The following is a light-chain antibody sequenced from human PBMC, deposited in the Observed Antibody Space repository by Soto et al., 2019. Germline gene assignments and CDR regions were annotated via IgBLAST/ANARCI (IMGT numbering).Light chain of an antibody. V-gene: IGLV2-11*01. CDR2: DVS. CDR1: SNDVGGYNF. J-gene: IGLJ2*01. Sequence: QSALTQPRSVSGSPGQSVTISCTGTSNDVGGYNFVSWYQQHPGKVPKLFIYDVSRRPSGVPDRFSGSKSGNTASLTISGLQAEDEADYYCSSYAGSYTLVFGGGTK. CDR3: SSYAGSYTLV.